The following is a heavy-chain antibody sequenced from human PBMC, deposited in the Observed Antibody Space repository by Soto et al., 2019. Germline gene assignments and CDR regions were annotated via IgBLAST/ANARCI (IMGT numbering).Heavy chain of an antibody. CDR1: GGSISSYY. J-gene: IGHJ4*02. V-gene: IGHV4-59*01. Sequence: PSETLSLTCTVSGGSISSYYWSWIRQPPGKGLEWIGYIYYSGSTNYNPSLKSRVTISVDTSKNQFSLKLSSVTAADTAVYYCARFGITFGAPEFDYWGQGTLVTVSS. CDR3: ARFGITFGAPEFDY. CDR2: IYYSGST. D-gene: IGHD3-16*01.